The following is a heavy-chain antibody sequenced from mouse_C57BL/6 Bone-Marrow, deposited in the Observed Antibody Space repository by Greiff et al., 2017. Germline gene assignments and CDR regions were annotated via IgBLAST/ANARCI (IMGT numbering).Heavy chain of an antibody. D-gene: IGHD1-1*01. V-gene: IGHV1-7*01. CDR3: AGDYYGSSYVDY. Sequence: QVQLQQSGAELAKPGASVKLSCKASGYTFTSYWMHWVKQRPGQGLEWIGYINPSSGYTKYNQKFKDKATLTADKSSSTAYMQLSSLTSEDSAGDYCAGDYYGSSYVDYWGQGTTRTVSS. CDR2: INPSSGYT. J-gene: IGHJ2*01. CDR1: GYTFTSYW.